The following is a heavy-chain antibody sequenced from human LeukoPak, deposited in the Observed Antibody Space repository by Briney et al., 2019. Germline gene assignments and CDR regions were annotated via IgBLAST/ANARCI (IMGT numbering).Heavy chain of an antibody. J-gene: IGHJ3*02. D-gene: IGHD3-10*01. CDR1: GFTFSSYW. V-gene: IGHV3-74*01. Sequence: PGGSLRLSCAASGFTFSSYWVPWVRQVPGKGLVWVSRINSDGSSTSYADSVKGRFTISRDNAKNTLYVQMNSLRAEDTAVYYCSTGSGYAFDIWGRGTMCTVSS. CDR3: STGSGYAFDI. CDR2: INSDGSST.